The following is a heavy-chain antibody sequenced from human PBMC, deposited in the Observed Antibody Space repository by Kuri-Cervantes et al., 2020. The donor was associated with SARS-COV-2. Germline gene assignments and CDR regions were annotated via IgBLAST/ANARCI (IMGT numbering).Heavy chain of an antibody. CDR1: GGSISSHY. J-gene: IGHJ5*02. Sequence: SETLSLTCTVSGGSISSHYWSWIRQPPGKGLEWIGYIYYSGSTYYNPSLKSRVTISVDTSKNQFSLKLSSVTAADTAVYYCARDITIFGVVTENWFDPWGQGTLVTVSS. D-gene: IGHD3-3*01. CDR3: ARDITIFGVVTENWFDP. V-gene: IGHV4-59*11. CDR2: IYYSGST.